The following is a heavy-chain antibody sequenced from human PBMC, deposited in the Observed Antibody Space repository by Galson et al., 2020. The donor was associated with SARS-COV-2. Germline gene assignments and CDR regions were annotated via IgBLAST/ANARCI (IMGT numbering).Heavy chain of an antibody. D-gene: IGHD5-18*01. J-gene: IGHJ4*02. CDR3: TRDVMGDTSMLVVS. V-gene: IGHV3-30*04. CDR2: ISYDGSNK. Sequence: GESLKLSCAASGFMFRTYVMQWVRQAPGQGLEWVAVISYDGSNKSYADSVKGRFTISRDISKDTLYLQMNSVRPEDTAVYYCTRDVMGDTSMLVVSWGQGTLVTVSS. CDR1: GFMFRTYV.